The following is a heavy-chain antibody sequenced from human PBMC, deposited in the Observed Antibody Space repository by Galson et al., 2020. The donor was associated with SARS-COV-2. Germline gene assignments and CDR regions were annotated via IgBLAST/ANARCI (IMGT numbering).Heavy chain of an antibody. D-gene: IGHD3-10*01. J-gene: IGHJ3*02. CDR2: ISYDGSNK. CDR3: AGEGILATPDAFDI. Sequence: GGSLRLSCAASGFTFSSYAMHWVRQAPGKGLEWVAVISYDGSNKYYADSVKGRFTISRDNSKNTLYLQMNSLRAEDTAVYYCAGEGILATPDAFDIWGQGTMVTVSS. CDR1: GFTFSSYA. V-gene: IGHV3-30*01.